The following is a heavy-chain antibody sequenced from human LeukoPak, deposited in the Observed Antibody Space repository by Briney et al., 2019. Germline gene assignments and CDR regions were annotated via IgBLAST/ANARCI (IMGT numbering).Heavy chain of an antibody. CDR3: AVDYGESDGGLHCGMDV. Sequence: GGSLRLSCAASGSTFSKAWMNWVRQAPGKGLEWVGRSKRKIDGGTTDYAAPVKGRFTISRDDSQSTLYLQMNSLRSEDTAVYYCAVDYGESDGGLHCGMDVWGQGTTVTVSS. CDR1: GSTFSKAW. V-gene: IGHV3-15*07. J-gene: IGHJ6*02. CDR2: SKRKIDGGTT. D-gene: IGHD4-17*01.